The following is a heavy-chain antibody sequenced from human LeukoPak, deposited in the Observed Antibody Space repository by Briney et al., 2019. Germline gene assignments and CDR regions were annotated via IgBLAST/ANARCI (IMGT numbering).Heavy chain of an antibody. CDR2: ITPFNGNT. CDR3: ARSRGLAAAVSLHDAFDI. V-gene: IGHV1-45*02. Sequence: SVKVSCKASGYTFTYRYLHWVRQAPGQALEWMGWITPFNGNTNYAQKFQDRVTITRDRSMSTAYMELSSLRSEDTAMYYCARSRGLAAAVSLHDAFDIWGQGTMVTVSS. J-gene: IGHJ3*02. CDR1: GYTFTYRY. D-gene: IGHD6-13*01.